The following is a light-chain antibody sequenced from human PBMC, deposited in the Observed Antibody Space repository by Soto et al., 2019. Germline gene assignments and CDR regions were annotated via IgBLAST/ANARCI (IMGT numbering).Light chain of an antibody. V-gene: IGLV2-14*01. CDR3: SSYTTSSTVV. J-gene: IGLJ2*01. Sequence: QSALTQPASVSGSPGQSITLSCTGTSSDVGVFHYVSWYQQHPAQATKLIIYEVNNRPSGVSNRFSGSKSGNTACLTSSGLQAEDEADYYCSSYTTSSTVVFGGGTKLTVL. CDR2: EVN. CDR1: SSDVGVFHY.